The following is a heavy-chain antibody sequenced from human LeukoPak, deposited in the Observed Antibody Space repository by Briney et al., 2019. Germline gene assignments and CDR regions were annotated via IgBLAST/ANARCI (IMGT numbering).Heavy chain of an antibody. CDR3: ARQMAVVNLDY. Sequence: SETLSLTCTVSGGSISSSSYYWGWIRQPPGKGLEWIGSIYYSGSTYYNPSLKSRVTISVDTSKNQFSLKLSSVTAADTAVYYCARQMAVVNLDYWGQGTLVTVSS. V-gene: IGHV4-39*01. CDR2: IYYSGST. CDR1: GGSISSSSYY. J-gene: IGHJ4*02. D-gene: IGHD4-23*01.